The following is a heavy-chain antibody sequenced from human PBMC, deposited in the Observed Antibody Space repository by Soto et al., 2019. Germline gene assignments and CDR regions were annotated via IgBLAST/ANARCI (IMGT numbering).Heavy chain of an antibody. CDR1: GGSIRSGGYY. CDR2: IYHSGST. J-gene: IGHJ4*02. CDR3: ARYYYDSSGYRGLDY. V-gene: IGHV4-31*03. Sequence: PSETLSLTCTFSGGSIRSGGYYWSWIRQHPGKGLEWIGYIYHSGSTYYNPSLKSRLTISVATSKNQFSLKLSSVTAADTAVYYCARYYYDSSGYRGLDYWGQGTLVTVSS. D-gene: IGHD3-22*01.